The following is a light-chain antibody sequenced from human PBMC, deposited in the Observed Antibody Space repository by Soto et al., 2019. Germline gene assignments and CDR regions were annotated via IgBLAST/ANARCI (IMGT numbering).Light chain of an antibody. CDR2: DVS. Sequence: QSALTQPASVSGSPGQSITISCTGTSSDVGGYNYVSWYQHHPGKAPKLLIYDVSNRPSGVSNRFSGSKSGSTASLTISGLQAEDEADFYCSSCTSSSTLVVFGTGTKVTV. CDR3: SSCTSSSTLVV. CDR1: SSDVGGYNY. J-gene: IGLJ1*01. V-gene: IGLV2-14*03.